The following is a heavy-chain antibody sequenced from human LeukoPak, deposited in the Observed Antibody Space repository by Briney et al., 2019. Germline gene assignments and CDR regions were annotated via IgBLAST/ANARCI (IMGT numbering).Heavy chain of an antibody. V-gene: IGHV1-2*02. Sequence: ASVKVSCKASGYTLTGYYMHWVRQAPGQGLEWMGWINPNSGGTNYAQKFQGRVTMTRDTSISTAYMELSRLRSDDTAVYYCASLGSGWSSAFDYWGQGTLVTVSS. CDR1: GYTLTGYY. J-gene: IGHJ4*02. CDR3: ASLGSGWSSAFDY. CDR2: INPNSGGT. D-gene: IGHD6-19*01.